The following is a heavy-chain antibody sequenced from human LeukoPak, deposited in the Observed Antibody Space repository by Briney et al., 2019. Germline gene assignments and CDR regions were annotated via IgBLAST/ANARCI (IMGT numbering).Heavy chain of an antibody. CDR3: ARAYCGGGSCYDSRGWFDP. CDR1: GGSISSGSYY. Sequence: PSQTLSLTCTVSGGSISSGSYYWSWIRQPAGKGLEWIGRIYTSGSTNYNPSLKSRVTISVDTSKNQFSLKLSSVTAADTAVYYCARAYCGGGSCYDSRGWFDPWGQGTLVTVSS. D-gene: IGHD2-15*01. V-gene: IGHV4-61*02. CDR2: IYTSGST. J-gene: IGHJ5*02.